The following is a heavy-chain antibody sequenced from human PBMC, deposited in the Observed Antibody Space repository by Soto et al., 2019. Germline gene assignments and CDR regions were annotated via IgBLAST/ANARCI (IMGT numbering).Heavy chain of an antibody. Sequence: PGGSLSLSCAASGFTFSTYWMNWVRQAPGKGLEWVANIKYDGSEKNYAESVMGRLIISRDNARNSLYLHMDSLRADDTAVYYCATLSRDGCPVEWGQGTLVTVSS. CDR3: ATLSRDGCPVE. CDR1: GFTFSTYW. V-gene: IGHV3-7*05. CDR2: IKYDGSEK. J-gene: IGHJ4*01. D-gene: IGHD2-21*01.